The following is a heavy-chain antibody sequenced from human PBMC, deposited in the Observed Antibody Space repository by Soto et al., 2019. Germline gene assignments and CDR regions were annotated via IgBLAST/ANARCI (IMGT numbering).Heavy chain of an antibody. CDR1: GCTFNTYF. D-gene: IGHD2-2*01. J-gene: IGHJ4*02. Sequence: HVQLVQSGGELKKPGASVKVSCNTSGCTFNTYFISWVRQAPGQGLEWMGWISPHNGHTNYAEKFQGRVTMTTDTITKTAYMELRNLRFDDTAVYYCARDTSNSFDYWGQGTPVTVSS. CDR2: ISPHNGHT. V-gene: IGHV1-18*01. CDR3: ARDTSNSFDY.